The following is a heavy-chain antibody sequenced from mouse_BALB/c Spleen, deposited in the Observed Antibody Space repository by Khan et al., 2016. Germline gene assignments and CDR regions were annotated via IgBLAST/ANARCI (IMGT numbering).Heavy chain of an antibody. Sequence: EVKLLESGGGLVQPGGSLKLSCAASGFAFSRYWMSWVRQAPGKGLEWIGEINPDSSTINYTPSLKDKFIISRDNAKNTLYLQMSKVRSEDTALFYCANTFWYFDVWGAGTTVTVSS. V-gene: IGHV4-1*02. CDR3: ANTFWYFDV. CDR1: GFAFSRYW. J-gene: IGHJ1*01. CDR2: INPDSSTI.